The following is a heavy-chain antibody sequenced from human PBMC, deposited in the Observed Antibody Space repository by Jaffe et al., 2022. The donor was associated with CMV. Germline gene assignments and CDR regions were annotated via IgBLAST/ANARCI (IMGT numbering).Heavy chain of an antibody. J-gene: IGHJ4*02. V-gene: IGHV4-39*01. CDR2: IYYSGST. CDR3: ATHLRYDFWSGYYPFDY. CDR1: GGSISSSSYY. Sequence: QLQLQESGPGLVKPSETLSLTCTVSGGSISSSSYYWGWIRQPPGKGLEWIGSIYYSGSTYYNPSLKSRVTISVDTSKNQFSLKLSSVTAADTAVYYCATHLRYDFWSGYYPFDYWGQGTLVTVSS. D-gene: IGHD3-3*01.